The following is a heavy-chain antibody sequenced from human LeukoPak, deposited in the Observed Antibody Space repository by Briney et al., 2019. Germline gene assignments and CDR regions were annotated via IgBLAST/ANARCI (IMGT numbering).Heavy chain of an antibody. D-gene: IGHD3-10*01. CDR3: ATGGYYGSGSYYNEYYFDS. J-gene: IGHJ4*02. CDR1: GFTFSSYA. Sequence: GGSLRLSCAASGFTFSSYAMHWVRQAPGKGLEWVAVISYDGSNKYYADSVKGRFTISRDNSKNTLYLQMNSLRAEDTAVYYCATGGYYGSGSYYNEYYFDSWGQGTLVTVSS. CDR2: ISYDGSNK. V-gene: IGHV3-30-3*01.